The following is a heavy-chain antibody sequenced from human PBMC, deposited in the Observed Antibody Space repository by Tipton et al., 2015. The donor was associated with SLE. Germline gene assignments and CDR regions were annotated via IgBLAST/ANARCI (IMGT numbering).Heavy chain of an antibody. CDR1: GGSFSGYY. D-gene: IGHD1-26*01. J-gene: IGHJ4*02. CDR2: INHSGST. V-gene: IGHV4-34*01. CDR3: ARAPLGSVPLDY. Sequence: LRLSCAVYGGSFSGYYRSWIRQPPGKGLEWIGEINHSGSTNYNPSLKSRVTISVDTSKNQFSLKLSSVTAADTAVYYCARAPLGSVPLDYWGQGTLFTVSS.